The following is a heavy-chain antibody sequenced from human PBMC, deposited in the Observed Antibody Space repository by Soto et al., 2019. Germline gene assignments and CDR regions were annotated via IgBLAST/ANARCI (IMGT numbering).Heavy chain of an antibody. D-gene: IGHD3-22*01. CDR3: ARDHYYDSSGYSDAFDI. V-gene: IGHV6-1*01. Sequence: SQTLSLTCAISGDSVSSNSAAWNWIRQSASRGLEWLGRTYYRSKWYNDYAVSVRSRVNMNPDTSKNQFSLQLNSVTPEDTAVYYCARDHYYDSSGYSDAFDIWGQGTMFTVS. CDR1: GDSVSSNSAA. CDR2: TYYRSKWYN. J-gene: IGHJ3*02.